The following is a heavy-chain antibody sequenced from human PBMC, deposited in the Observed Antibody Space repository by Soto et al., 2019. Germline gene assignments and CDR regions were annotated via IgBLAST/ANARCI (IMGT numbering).Heavy chain of an antibody. V-gene: IGHV3-33*01. J-gene: IGHJ6*02. Sequence: QVQLVEDGGGVVQPGRSLRLYCAASGLIFSRYGMHGVRQAPGKGLEWVAVIWYDGSTKYYADYVKGRFTISGANSKNTLYQQMNRLRAEDTAVYYCARDEDLIFYVWGQGTTVTVSS. CDR2: IWYDGSTK. CDR3: ARDEDLIFYV. CDR1: GLIFSRYG.